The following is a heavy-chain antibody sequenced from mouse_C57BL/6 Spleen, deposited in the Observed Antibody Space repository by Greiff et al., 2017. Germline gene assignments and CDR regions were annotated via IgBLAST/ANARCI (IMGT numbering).Heavy chain of an antibody. Sequence: EVKLVESGPGLVKPSQSLSLTCSVTGYSITSGYYWNWIRQFPGNKLEWMGYISYDGSNNYNPSLKNRISITRDTSKNQFFLKLNSVTTEDTATYYCAPIYYYPGLYAMDYWGQGTSVTVSS. V-gene: IGHV3-6*01. CDR3: APIYYYPGLYAMDY. CDR1: GYSITSGYY. CDR2: ISYDGSN. D-gene: IGHD1-1*01. J-gene: IGHJ4*01.